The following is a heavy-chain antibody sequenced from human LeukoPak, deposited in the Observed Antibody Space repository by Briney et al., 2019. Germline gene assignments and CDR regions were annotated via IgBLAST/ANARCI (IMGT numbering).Heavy chain of an antibody. V-gene: IGHV1-2*04. J-gene: IGHJ5*02. D-gene: IGHD6-13*01. CDR2: INPNSGGT. CDR3: ARDRTRYSSSWYGRGRGDWFDP. CDR1: GYTFTGYY. Sequence: ASVKVSCKASGYTFTGYYMHWMRQAPGQGLEWMGWINPNSGGTNYAQKFQGWVTMTRDTSISTAYMELSRLRSDDTAVYYCARDRTRYSSSWYGRGRGDWFDPWGQGTLVTVSS.